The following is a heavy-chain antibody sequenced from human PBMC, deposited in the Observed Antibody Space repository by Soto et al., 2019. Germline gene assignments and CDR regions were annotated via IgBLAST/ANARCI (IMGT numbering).Heavy chain of an antibody. D-gene: IGHD4-17*01. CDR1: GGTFSSYA. CDR2: IIPIFGTA. CDR3: ARDQNSYGDYGSEYYYYYGMDV. Sequence: ASVKVSCKASGGTFSSYAISWVRQAPGQGLEWMGGIIPIFGTANYAQKFQGRVTITADESTSTAYMELSSLRSEDTAVYYCARDQNSYGDYGSEYYYYYGMDVWGQGTTVTVSS. J-gene: IGHJ6*02. V-gene: IGHV1-69*13.